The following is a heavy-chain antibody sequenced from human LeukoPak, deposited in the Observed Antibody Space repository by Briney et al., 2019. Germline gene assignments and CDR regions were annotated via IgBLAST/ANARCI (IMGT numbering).Heavy chain of an antibody. J-gene: IGHJ3*02. CDR3: ARMVRERHSFDI. D-gene: IGHD3-10*01. CDR1: GGSFSAYY. V-gene: IGHV4-34*01. Sequence: SETLSLRCAVYGGSFSAYYWSWIRRPPGKRLEWIGEINHSGSTNQNPSLKSRVTISVGTSNHQFSLRLSSVTAADTAVYYCARMVRERHSFDIWGQGTMVTVSS. CDR2: INHSGST.